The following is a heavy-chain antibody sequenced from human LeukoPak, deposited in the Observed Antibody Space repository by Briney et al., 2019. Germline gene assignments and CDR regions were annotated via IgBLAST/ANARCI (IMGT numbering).Heavy chain of an antibody. CDR3: ARDNLGQIAATGYMDV. D-gene: IGHD6-13*01. V-gene: IGHV1-2*02. J-gene: IGHJ6*03. Sequence: GASVKVSCKASGYTFTGYYMHWVRQAPGQGLEWMGWINPNSGGTNYAQKFQGRVTMTRDTSISTAYMELSRLRSDDTAVYYCARDNLGQIAATGYMDVWGKGTTVTVSS. CDR2: INPNSGGT. CDR1: GYTFTGYY.